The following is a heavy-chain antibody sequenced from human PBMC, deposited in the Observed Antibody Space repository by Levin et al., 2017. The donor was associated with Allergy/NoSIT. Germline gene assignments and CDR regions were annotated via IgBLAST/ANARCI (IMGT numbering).Heavy chain of an antibody. CDR3: ARHLLAAGRQYDD. CDR2: IGASSGTT. CDR1: GFTFSNYP. V-gene: IGHV3-23*01. J-gene: IGHJ4*02. Sequence: GGSLRLSCTASGFTFSNYPMSWVRQTPGKGLEWISAIGASSGTTYYADSVKGRFTISRENSGNIFYLQMKSLRADDPAVYDFARHLLAAGRQYDDWGQGTLVTVSS. D-gene: IGHD6-13*01.